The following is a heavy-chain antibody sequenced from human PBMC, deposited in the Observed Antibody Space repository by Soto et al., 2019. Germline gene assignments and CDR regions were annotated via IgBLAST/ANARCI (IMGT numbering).Heavy chain of an antibody. Sequence: SETLSLTCTVSGGSLSSSSYYWGWIRQPPGKGLEWIGNIFYSGNTYYNPSLKSRLTISVDTSMNHFSLKLSSVTAADTAVYYSALHQYPAPAATGRFDSWGQATLVTV. J-gene: IGHJ5*01. V-gene: IGHV4-39*01. CDR3: ALHQYPAPAATGRFDS. CDR1: GGSLSSSSYY. CDR2: IFYSGNT. D-gene: IGHD2-15*01.